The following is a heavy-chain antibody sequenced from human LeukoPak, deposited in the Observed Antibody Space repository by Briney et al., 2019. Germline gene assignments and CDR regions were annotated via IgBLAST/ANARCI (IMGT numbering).Heavy chain of an antibody. J-gene: IGHJ5*02. CDR1: GFTFSSYS. Sequence: GGSLRLSCAASGFTFSSYSMSWVRQAPGKGLEWVSSISSSSSYIYYADSVKGRFTISRDNAKNSLYLQMNSLRAEDTAAYYCARDVVPAALTNWFDTWGQGTLVTVSS. D-gene: IGHD2-2*01. V-gene: IGHV3-21*01. CDR2: ISSSSSYI. CDR3: ARDVVPAALTNWFDT.